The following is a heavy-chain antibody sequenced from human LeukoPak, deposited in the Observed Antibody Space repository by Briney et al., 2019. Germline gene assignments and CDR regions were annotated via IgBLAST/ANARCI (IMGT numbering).Heavy chain of an antibody. CDR3: ARQHDSYYYYYVDV. V-gene: IGHV4-38-2*01. CDR2: LYHSDSA. Sequence: PSETLSLTCAVSGYSISNGYYWVWIRQSPGKGLEWIGSLYHSDSAYYNTSLKSRVSMSVDASRNQFSLKLSFVTAADTAVYYCARQHDSYYYYYVDVWGSGTTVTVPS. CDR1: GYSISNGYY. J-gene: IGHJ6*03.